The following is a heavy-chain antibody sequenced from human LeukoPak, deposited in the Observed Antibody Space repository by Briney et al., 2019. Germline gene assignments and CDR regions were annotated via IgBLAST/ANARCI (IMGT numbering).Heavy chain of an antibody. D-gene: IGHD5-18*01. J-gene: IGHJ2*01. CDR2: INHSGST. Sequence: SETLSLTCAVYGGSFSGYYWSWIRQPPGKGPEWIGEINHSGSTNYNPSLKSRVTISVDTSKNQFSLKLSSVTAADTAVYYCARSGGYSYGYFRVRSYWYFDLWGRGTLVAVSS. V-gene: IGHV4-34*01. CDR1: GGSFSGYY. CDR3: ARSGGYSYGYFRVRSYWYFDL.